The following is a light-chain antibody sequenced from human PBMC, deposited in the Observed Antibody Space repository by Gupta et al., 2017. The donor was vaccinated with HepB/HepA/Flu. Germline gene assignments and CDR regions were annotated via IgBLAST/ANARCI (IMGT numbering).Light chain of an antibody. J-gene: IGKJ3*01. CDR1: QSVSSY. Sequence: EIVLTQSPATLSLSPGERATISCRASQSVSSYLAWYHQKPGQAPRLLIYDASNRATGIPARFSGSGSGTDFTLTISSLEPEDFAVYYCQQRSNWLFTFGPGTKVDIK. CDR2: DAS. V-gene: IGKV3-11*01. CDR3: QQRSNWLFT.